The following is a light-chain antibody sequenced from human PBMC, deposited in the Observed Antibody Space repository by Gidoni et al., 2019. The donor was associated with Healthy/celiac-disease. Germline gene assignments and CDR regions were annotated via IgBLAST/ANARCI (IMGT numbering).Light chain of an antibody. J-gene: IGKJ2*02. V-gene: IGKV3-20*01. CDR3: QQYGSSLCT. CDR2: GAS. CDR1: QSVSSSY. Sequence: TQSPGTLSLSPGERATLSCRASQSVSSSYLAWYQQKPGQAPRLLIYGASSRATGIPDRFSGSGSGTDFTLTIRRLEPEDFAVYYCQQYGSSLCTFGQGTKLEIK.